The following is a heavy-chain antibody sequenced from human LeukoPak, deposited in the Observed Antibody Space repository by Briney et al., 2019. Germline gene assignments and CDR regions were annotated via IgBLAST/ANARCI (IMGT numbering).Heavy chain of an antibody. D-gene: IGHD3-10*01. Sequence: ASVKVSCKASGYNFTNYGFSWVRQAPGQGLEWMGWISGYNGNTNYPQKLQGRVTMTTDTSTSTAYMELSSLRSEDTAVYYCARTMIRGVIITTGYFDYWGQGTLVTV. CDR2: ISGYNGNT. J-gene: IGHJ4*02. V-gene: IGHV1-18*01. CDR3: ARTMIRGVIITTGYFDY. CDR1: GYNFTNYG.